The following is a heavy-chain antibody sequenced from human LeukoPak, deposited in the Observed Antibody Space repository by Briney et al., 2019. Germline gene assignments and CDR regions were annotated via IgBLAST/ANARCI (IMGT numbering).Heavy chain of an antibody. CDR3: TRGRAYYDSTGYYY. D-gene: IGHD3-22*01. Sequence: SETLSLTCTVSGGSMTNYYWTWIRQSPGKGLEWIGHTYYSGNTNYNPSLKSRVTISIDTSKNQFSLKLSSVTAANTAVYYCTRGRAYYDSTGYYYWGRGILVTVSS. CDR2: TYYSGNT. J-gene: IGHJ4*02. V-gene: IGHV4-59*01. CDR1: GGSMTNYY.